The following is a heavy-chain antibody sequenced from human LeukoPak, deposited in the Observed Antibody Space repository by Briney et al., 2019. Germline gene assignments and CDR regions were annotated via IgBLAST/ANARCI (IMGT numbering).Heavy chain of an antibody. Sequence: ASVKVSCKASGYTFTGYEMHWVRQAPGQGLEWMGWINPNSGGTNYAQKFQGRVTMTRDTSISTAYMELSRLRSDDTAVYYCAREATYYYDSSGYYGGSYFDYWGQGTLVTVSS. CDR2: INPNSGGT. V-gene: IGHV1-2*02. CDR1: GYTFTGYE. CDR3: AREATYYYDSSGYYGGSYFDY. J-gene: IGHJ4*02. D-gene: IGHD3-22*01.